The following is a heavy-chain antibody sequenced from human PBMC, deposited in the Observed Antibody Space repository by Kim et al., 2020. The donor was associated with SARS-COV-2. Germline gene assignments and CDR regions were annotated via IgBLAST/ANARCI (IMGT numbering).Heavy chain of an antibody. CDR3: ARDRGYSSSSLQDHNWFDP. Sequence: GGSLRLSCAASGFTFSSYSMNWVRQAPGKGLEWVSSISSSSSYIYYADSVKGRFTISRDNAKNSLYLQMNSLRAEDTAVYYCARDRGYSSSSLQDHNWFDPWGQGTLVTVSS. D-gene: IGHD6-6*01. CDR1: GFTFSSYS. J-gene: IGHJ5*02. CDR2: ISSSSSYI. V-gene: IGHV3-21*01.